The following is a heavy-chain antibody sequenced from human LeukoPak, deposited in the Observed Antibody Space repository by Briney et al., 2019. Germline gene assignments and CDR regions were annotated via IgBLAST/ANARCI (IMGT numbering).Heavy chain of an antibody. CDR1: GFTFSSYW. J-gene: IGHJ6*02. Sequence: GGSLRLSCAASGFTFSSYWMHWVRQAPGKGLVWVSRINSDGSSTSYADSVKGRFTISRDNAKNTLYLQMNSLRAEDTAVYYCARVVVPAAVPYYYYYYGMDVWGQGTTVTVSS. V-gene: IGHV3-74*01. CDR2: INSDGSST. D-gene: IGHD2-2*01. CDR3: ARVVVPAAVPYYYYYYGMDV.